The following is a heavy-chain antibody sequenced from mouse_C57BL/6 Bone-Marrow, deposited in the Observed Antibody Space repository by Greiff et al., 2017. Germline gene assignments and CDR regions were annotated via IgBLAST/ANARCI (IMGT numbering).Heavy chain of an antibody. J-gene: IGHJ4*01. D-gene: IGHD2-4*01. CDR2: IRSKSSNYAT. CDR1: GFTFNTYA. Sequence: EVQRVESGGGLVQPKGSLKLSCAASGFTFNTYAMHWVRQAPGKGLEWVAHIRSKSSNYATYYADSVKDRFTISRDDSQSMLYLQMHNLKAEDTAMYYCVGWGLRRFYYAMDYWGQGTSVTVSS. CDR3: VGWGLRRFYYAMDY. V-gene: IGHV10-3*01.